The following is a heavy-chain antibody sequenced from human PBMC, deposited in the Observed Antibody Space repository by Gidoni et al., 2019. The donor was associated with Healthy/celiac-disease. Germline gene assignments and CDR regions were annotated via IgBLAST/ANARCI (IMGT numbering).Heavy chain of an antibody. CDR2: IYSGGST. CDR1: GFTVSSNY. J-gene: IGHJ4*02. V-gene: IGHV3-66*01. Sequence: EVKLVESGGGLVQPGGSLRPSCAASGFTVSSNYMSWVRQAPGQGLEWVSVIYSGGSTYYADSVKGRYTISRDNSKNTLYLQMNSLRPEDTAVYYCARSTVTPYYFDYWGQGTLVTVSS. CDR3: ARSTVTPYYFDY. D-gene: IGHD4-17*01.